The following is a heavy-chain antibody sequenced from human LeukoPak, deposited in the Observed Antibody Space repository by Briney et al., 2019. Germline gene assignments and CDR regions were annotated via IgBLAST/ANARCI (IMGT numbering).Heavy chain of an antibody. Sequence: GGSLRLSCAASGFTFSSHTMNWVRQAPGKGLEWVSSISSSGTYIYYADSVKGRFTISRDNAKNSLYLQMNSLRAEDTAVYYCARVYVYSSQSWGQGTLVTVSS. CDR2: ISSSGTYI. CDR3: ARVYVYSSQS. J-gene: IGHJ4*02. CDR1: GFTFSSHT. D-gene: IGHD6-19*01. V-gene: IGHV3-21*01.